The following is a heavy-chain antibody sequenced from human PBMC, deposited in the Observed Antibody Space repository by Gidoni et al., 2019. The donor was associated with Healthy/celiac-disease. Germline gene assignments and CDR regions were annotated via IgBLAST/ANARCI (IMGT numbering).Heavy chain of an antibody. CDR2: IKPNSGT. Sequence: QVQLVQSGAEGKKPGASGKVSCMASGHTFTGYYMHGVRQAPGQGLEWMGWIKPNSGTNYAQKFQGRVTMTRNTSISTAYMELSRLGSDDTAVYYCGHLAARPDYWGQGTLVTVSS. J-gene: IGHJ4*02. CDR3: GHLAARPDY. CDR1: GHTFTGYY. D-gene: IGHD6-6*01. V-gene: IGHV1-2*02.